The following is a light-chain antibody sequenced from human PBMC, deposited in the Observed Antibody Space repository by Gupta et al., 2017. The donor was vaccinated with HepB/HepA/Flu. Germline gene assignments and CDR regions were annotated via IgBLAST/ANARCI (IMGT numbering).Light chain of an antibody. J-gene: IGLJ2*01. V-gene: IGLV1-44*01. CDR3: AAWDDSRNGVV. Sequence: QSVLIQPPSAPGTPVQTVTISCSGSTSNIGSNTVNWYQLLPGMAPRLLVYSNHQRPSGVPDRFFGSKSGTSASLAITGLQSEHEADYYCAAWDDSRNGVVFGGASRLRVL. CDR1: TSNIGSNT. CDR2: SNH.